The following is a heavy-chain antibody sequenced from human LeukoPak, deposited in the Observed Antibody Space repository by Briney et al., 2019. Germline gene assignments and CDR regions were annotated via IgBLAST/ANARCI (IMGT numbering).Heavy chain of an antibody. J-gene: IGHJ4*02. CDR1: GYSFTAFY. D-gene: IGHD3-10*01. Sequence: ASVKVSCKTSGYSFTAFYIHWVRQAPGQGLEWMGWIHPRRGDTNYAQKFQGRVTMTRDTSISTAYLDLSSLRSDDTAVYYCARDGDYGTGSYYKGCIDSWGQGTPVTVSP. V-gene: IGHV1-2*02. CDR3: ARDGDYGTGSYYKGCIDS. CDR2: IHPRRGDT.